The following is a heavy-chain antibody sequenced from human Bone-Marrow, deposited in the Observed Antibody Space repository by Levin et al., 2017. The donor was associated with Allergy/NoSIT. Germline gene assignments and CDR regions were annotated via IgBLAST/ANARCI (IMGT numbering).Heavy chain of an antibody. CDR1: GGSISSYY. V-gene: IGHV4-59*01. D-gene: IGHD6-13*01. CDR3: ARAHNGGAADTQD. CDR2: IYYSGST. Sequence: PSETLSLTCTVSGGSISSYYWSWIRQPPGKGLEWIGYIYYSGSTNYNPSLKSRVTISVDTSKNQFSLKLSSVTAADTAVYYCARAHNGGAADTQDWGQGTLVTVSS. J-gene: IGHJ4*02.